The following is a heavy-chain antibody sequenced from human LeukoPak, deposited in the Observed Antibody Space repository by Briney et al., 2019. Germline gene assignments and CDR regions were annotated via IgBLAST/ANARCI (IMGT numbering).Heavy chain of an antibody. Sequence: SETLSLTCTVSGGSISSSNYYWGWIRQPPGKGLEWIGYIFNSGSTYYNPSLKSRVTISVDTSKNQFSLKLSSVTAADTAVYYCAKAVAATGPPAFDYWGQGTLVTVSS. CDR1: GGSISSSNYY. CDR3: AKAVAATGPPAFDY. CDR2: IFNSGST. D-gene: IGHD2-15*01. J-gene: IGHJ4*02. V-gene: IGHV4-39*01.